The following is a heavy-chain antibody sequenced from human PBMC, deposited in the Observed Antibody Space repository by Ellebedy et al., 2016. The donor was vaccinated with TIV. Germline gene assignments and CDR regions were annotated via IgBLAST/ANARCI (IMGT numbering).Heavy chain of an antibody. J-gene: IGHJ4*02. CDR2: ISAYNGDT. D-gene: IGHD3-22*01. Sequence: ASVKVSCKASGYTFTSFGILWVRQAPGQGLECMGWISAYNGDTNYAAKFQGRVTMTTDTSTSTAFMELRSLRSDDTAVYYCARKGPLGYDTSGFSDYWGQGTLVTVSS. CDR3: ARKGPLGYDTSGFSDY. CDR1: GYTFTSFG. V-gene: IGHV1-18*01.